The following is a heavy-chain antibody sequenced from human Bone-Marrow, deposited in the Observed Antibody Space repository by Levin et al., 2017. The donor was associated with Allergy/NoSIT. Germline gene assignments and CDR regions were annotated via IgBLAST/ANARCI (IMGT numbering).Heavy chain of an antibody. CDR1: GFRFSSYA. CDR3: AKAGCSGGSCYFDY. D-gene: IGHD2-15*01. V-gene: IGHV3-23*01. Sequence: SCVGSGFRFSSYAMNWVRQAPGKGLEWVAGISGSGSNTFYADSVKGRFTISRDNSKNTLYLQNNNLRAEDTAVYYCAKAGCSGGSCYFDYWGQGTLVTVPS. CDR2: ISGSGSNT. J-gene: IGHJ4*02.